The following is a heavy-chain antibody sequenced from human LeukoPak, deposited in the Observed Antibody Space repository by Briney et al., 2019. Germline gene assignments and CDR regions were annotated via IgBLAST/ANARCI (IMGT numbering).Heavy chain of an antibody. V-gene: IGHV4-59*01. J-gene: IGHJ5*02. CDR3: ARDGKRYGGSNWVDP. D-gene: IGHD3-16*01. Sequence: SETLSLTCTVSGDSISAYSWNWIRQPPGEGLEWIGYIYYSGGTNFNPSLKSRVNISVDTSKNQFSLKLTSVTAADTAVYYCARDGKRYGGSNWVDPWGQGTLVTVSS. CDR1: GDSISAYS. CDR2: IYYSGGT.